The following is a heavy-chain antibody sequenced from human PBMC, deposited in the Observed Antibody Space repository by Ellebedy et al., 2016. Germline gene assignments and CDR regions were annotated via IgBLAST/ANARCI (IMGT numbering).Heavy chain of an antibody. CDR3: ARLREIVYNYFDY. CDR1: GAFISSSY. J-gene: IGHJ4*02. Sequence: SETLSLTCTVSGAFISSSYWTWIRQPPGKGLEWIGYVYYTGSTNYNPSLRSRVIISVDTSKNQFSLKLNSVTAADTAVYYCARLREIVYNYFDYWGQGTLVTVSS. CDR2: VYYTGST. V-gene: IGHV4-59*01. D-gene: IGHD2-15*01.